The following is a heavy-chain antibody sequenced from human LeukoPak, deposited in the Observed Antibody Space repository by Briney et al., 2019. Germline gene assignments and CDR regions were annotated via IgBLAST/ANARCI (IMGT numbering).Heavy chain of an antibody. V-gene: IGHV1-69*13. J-gene: IGHJ6*02. Sequence: GASVKVSCKASGGTFSSYAISWVRQAPGQGLEWMGGIIPIFGTANYAQKFQGRVTITADESTSTAYMELSSLRSEDTAVYYCAREIMATIQVGGMDVWGQGTTVTVSS. CDR1: GGTFSSYA. CDR3: AREIMATIQVGGMDV. CDR2: IIPIFGTA. D-gene: IGHD5-24*01.